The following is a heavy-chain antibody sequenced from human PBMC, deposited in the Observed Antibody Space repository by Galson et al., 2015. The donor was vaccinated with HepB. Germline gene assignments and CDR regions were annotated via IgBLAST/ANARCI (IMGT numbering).Heavy chain of an antibody. Sequence: SVKVSCKASGYTFSNYGISWVRQAPGQGLEWMGWISTYDDNTKEAEKLQGRVTMTTDTSTGTAYIELRSLRSDDTAVYYCAIDHYALKTYGRLNWFDPWGQGTLVTVSS. CDR2: ISTYDDNT. V-gene: IGHV1-18*04. CDR3: AIDHYALKTYGRLNWFDP. CDR1: GYTFSNYG. J-gene: IGHJ5*02. D-gene: IGHD2-8*01.